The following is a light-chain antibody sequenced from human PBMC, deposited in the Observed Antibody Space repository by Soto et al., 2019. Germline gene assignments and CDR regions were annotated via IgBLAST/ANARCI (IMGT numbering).Light chain of an antibody. CDR3: ETWDSSLGV. J-gene: IGLJ3*02. Sequence: QAVVTQSSSASASLGSSVKLTCTLSIGHSHYIIAWHQQQPGKAPRYLMKLEGGGKYSKGSGVPDRFSGSSSGADRYLTISNLQFEDEADYYCETWDSSLGVFGGGTKLTVL. V-gene: IGLV4-60*02. CDR1: IGHSHYI. CDR2: LEGGGKY.